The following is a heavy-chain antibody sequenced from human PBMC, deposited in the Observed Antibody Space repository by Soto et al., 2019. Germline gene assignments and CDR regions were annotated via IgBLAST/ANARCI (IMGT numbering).Heavy chain of an antibody. D-gene: IGHD3-22*01. J-gene: IGHJ4*02. CDR3: ARVDSSDYSTATPADY. CDR1: GYNFANYW. CDR2: IYPSDSDT. V-gene: IGHV5-51*01. Sequence: GESLKISCSGSGYNFANYWIGWVRQMPGKGLEWMGIIYPSDSDTRYSPSFEGQVTISADKSISTAYLQWNSLKASDTAMYFCARVDSSDYSTATPADYWGQGTLVTVSS.